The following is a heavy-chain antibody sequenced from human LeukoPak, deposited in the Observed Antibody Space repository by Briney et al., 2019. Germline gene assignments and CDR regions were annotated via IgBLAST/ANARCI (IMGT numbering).Heavy chain of an antibody. CDR2: ISYSGST. CDR1: GGSIRNSSYY. J-gene: IGHJ4*02. Sequence: PSETLSLTCTVSGGSIRNSSYYWGWIRQPPGKGLEWIGSISYSGSTFYNPYLKSRVTIPADTSNIQFSLKLTSVTAADTAVYFCARHSSYVSPVRYWGQGTLVTVSP. D-gene: IGHD3-10*02. V-gene: IGHV4-39*01. CDR3: ARHSSYVSPVRY.